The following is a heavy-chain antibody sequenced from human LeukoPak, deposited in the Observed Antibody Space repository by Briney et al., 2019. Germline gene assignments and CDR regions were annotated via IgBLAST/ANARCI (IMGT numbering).Heavy chain of an antibody. CDR3: ARSPLYSGSHGLAFDI. J-gene: IGHJ3*02. D-gene: IGHD1-26*01. CDR1: GFTFSDYY. Sequence: GGSLRLSCAASGFTFSDYYMSWIRQAPGKGLEGVSYISSSGSTIYYADSVKGRFTISRDNAKNSLYLQMNSLRAEDTAVYYCARSPLYSGSHGLAFDIWGQGAMVTVSS. CDR2: ISSSGSTI. V-gene: IGHV3-11*04.